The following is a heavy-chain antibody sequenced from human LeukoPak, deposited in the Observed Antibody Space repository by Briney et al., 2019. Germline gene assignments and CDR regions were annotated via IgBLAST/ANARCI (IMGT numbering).Heavy chain of an antibody. CDR3: AKVIPSWFGELLPFDY. J-gene: IGHJ4*02. Sequence: SGGSLRLSCAASGFTFSSYWMSWVRQAPGKVLEWVSAISGSGGSTYYADSVKGRFTISRDNSKNTLYLQMNSLRAEDTAVYYCAKVIPSWFGELLPFDYWGQGTLVTVSS. CDR2: ISGSGGST. D-gene: IGHD3-10*01. V-gene: IGHV3-23*01. CDR1: GFTFSSYW.